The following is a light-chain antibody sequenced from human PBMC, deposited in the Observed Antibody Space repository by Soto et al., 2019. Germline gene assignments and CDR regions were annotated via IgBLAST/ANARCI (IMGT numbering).Light chain of an antibody. CDR2: ATS. CDR3: QQTYVAPVT. V-gene: IGKV1-39*01. J-gene: IGKJ4*01. Sequence: DIQITQSPSSLSASVGERVTITCRASQNIKSFLNWYQQKPGKAPKLLIYATSSVQSGVPARFSGGRSGTDFSLSISSLQPEEFETYYCQQTYVAPVTFGGGTKVEI. CDR1: QNIKSF.